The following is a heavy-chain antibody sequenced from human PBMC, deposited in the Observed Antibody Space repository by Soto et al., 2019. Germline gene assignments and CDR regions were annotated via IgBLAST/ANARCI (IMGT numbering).Heavy chain of an antibody. V-gene: IGHV4-61*01. CDR2: VYYTGIT. CDR3: AREGVAYCGADCADAFDI. CDR1: GASGSNGLFY. J-gene: IGHJ3*02. Sequence: QVQLQESGPGLVKPSETLALTCTVSGASGSNGLFYWSWIRQSPGQGLEWLGSVYYTGITNYNPSLRGRVTMSVDTSKNQFSLKLSSVTAADTAMFYCAREGVAYCGADCADAFDIWGQGTMVTVSS. D-gene: IGHD2-21*02.